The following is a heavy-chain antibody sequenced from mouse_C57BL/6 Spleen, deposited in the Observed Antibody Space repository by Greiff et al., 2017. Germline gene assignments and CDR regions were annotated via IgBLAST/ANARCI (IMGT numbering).Heavy chain of an antibody. CDR3: TRRGGCYDYDAWFAY. Sequence: VQLQQSGTVLARPGASVKMSCKTSGYTFTSYWMHWVKQRPGQGLEWIGAIYPGNSDTSYNQKFKGKAKLTAVTSASTAYMELSSLTTEDSAVYYCTRRGGCYDYDAWFAYWGQGTLVTVSA. J-gene: IGHJ3*01. D-gene: IGHD2-4*01. V-gene: IGHV1-5*01. CDR2: IYPGNSDT. CDR1: GYTFTSYW.